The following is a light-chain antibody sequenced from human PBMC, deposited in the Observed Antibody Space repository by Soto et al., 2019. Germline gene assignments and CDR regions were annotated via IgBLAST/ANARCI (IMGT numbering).Light chain of an antibody. Sequence: IQMTQSPSTLSASVGDSVTITCRASQSISTLTAWYQQKPGKAPRLLLYESSVLESGVPSSFSGDGSGTVFTLTISVLQHDDSANYYCQQYHTYLTFGQGTKVEVK. CDR2: ESS. J-gene: IGKJ1*01. CDR1: QSISTL. V-gene: IGKV1-5*03. CDR3: QQYHTYLT.